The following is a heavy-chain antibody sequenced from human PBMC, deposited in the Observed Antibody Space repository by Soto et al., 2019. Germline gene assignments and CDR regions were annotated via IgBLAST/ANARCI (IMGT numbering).Heavy chain of an antibody. J-gene: IGHJ5*02. CDR2: NYYSGST. CDR3: ERAVAIVANCFDP. V-gene: IGHV4-59*01. D-gene: IGHD5-12*01. Sequence: PSEPLSRTCTVSGGSISSYYWGWIRQPPGQGLEWIGYNYYSGSTNYNPSLKSRVTISVDTSKNQFSLKLSSVTAADTAVYYCERAVAIVANCFDPWGKGTQVTVSS. CDR1: GGSISSYY.